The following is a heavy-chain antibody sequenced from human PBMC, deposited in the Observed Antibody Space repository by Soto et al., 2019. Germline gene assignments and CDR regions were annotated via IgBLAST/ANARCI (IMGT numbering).Heavy chain of an antibody. D-gene: IGHD1-26*01. CDR3: AYRLYAGWLTVSYYVY. J-gene: IGHJ4*02. CDR2: VYWDDDK. CDR1: VFSLSTSGAG. Sequence: QITLKESGPPLVKPPQTLTLTCTFSVFSLSTSGAGVGWIRQPPPKALEWLAVVYWDDDKRYSPSLKSRLTLTKDTSKNQVVLKMTNIDPVDTATYYGAYRLYAGWLTVSYYVYWGPGTLVTVSS. V-gene: IGHV2-5*02.